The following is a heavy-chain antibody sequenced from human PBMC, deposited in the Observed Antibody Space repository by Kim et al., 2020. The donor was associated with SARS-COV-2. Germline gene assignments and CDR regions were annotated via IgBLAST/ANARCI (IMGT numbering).Heavy chain of an antibody. D-gene: IGHD2-15*01. Sequence: GGSLRLSCAASGLTVSSNYMSWVRQAPGKGLEWVSVIYSGGNTYYADSVRGRFTISRDNSKNTVYLQMNRLRVEATAVHSCARETCSDISCYAACCGQG. CDR3: ARETCSDISCYAAC. J-gene: IGHJ4*02. CDR2: IYSGGNT. CDR1: GLTVSSNY. V-gene: IGHV3-53*01.